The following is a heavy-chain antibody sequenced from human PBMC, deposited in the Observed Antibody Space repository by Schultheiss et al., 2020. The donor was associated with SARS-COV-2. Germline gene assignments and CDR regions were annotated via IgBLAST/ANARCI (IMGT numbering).Heavy chain of an antibody. CDR1: GYSISSGYY. J-gene: IGHJ5*02. CDR3: ARFGLMRGQLWP. CDR2: IYHSGST. Sequence: GSLRLSCAVSGYSISSGYYWGWIRQPPGKGLEWIGSIYHSGSTYYNPSLKSRVTISVDTSKNQFSLKLSSVTAADTAVYYCARFGLMRGQLWPWGQGTLVTVSS. V-gene: IGHV4-38-2*01. D-gene: IGHD5-18*01.